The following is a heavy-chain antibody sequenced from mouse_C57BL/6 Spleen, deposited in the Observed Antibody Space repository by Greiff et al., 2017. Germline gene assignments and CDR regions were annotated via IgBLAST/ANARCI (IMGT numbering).Heavy chain of an antibody. CDR1: GYTFTSYW. J-gene: IGHJ3*01. CDR3: ARRIGTVPWFAY. CDR2: IYPGSGST. Sequence: VQLQQPGAELVKPGASVKMSCKASGYTFTSYWITWVKQRPGQGLEWIGDIYPGSGSTNYNEKFKSKATLTVDTSSSTAYMQLSSLTSEDSAVYYCARRIGTVPWFAYWGQGTLVTVSA. V-gene: IGHV1-55*01. D-gene: IGHD2-14*01.